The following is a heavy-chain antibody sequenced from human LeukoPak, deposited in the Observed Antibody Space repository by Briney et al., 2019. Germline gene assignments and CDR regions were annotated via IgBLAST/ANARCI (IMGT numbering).Heavy chain of an antibody. CDR3: ARHYYDSSGYDY. CDR2: INHSGST. V-gene: IGHV4-34*01. D-gene: IGHD3-22*01. CDR1: GGSFSGYY. Sequence: PSETLSLTCAVYGGSFSGYYWSWIRQPPGKGLEWIGEINHSGSTNYNPSLKSRVTISVDTSKNQFSLKLNSVTAADTAVYYCARHYYDSSGYDYWGQGTLVTVSS. J-gene: IGHJ4*02.